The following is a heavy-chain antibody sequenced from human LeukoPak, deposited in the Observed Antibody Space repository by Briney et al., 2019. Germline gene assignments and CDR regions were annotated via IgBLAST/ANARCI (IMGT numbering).Heavy chain of an antibody. Sequence: ASVKVSCKASGYTFTDYALHWVRQAPGQSLEWMGWITTGRGETRYSQDFQRRITLTRDMSANTVYMDLSDLTSEDTAVYYCARGGQQWRGGNYFDSWGQGTLVAVSS. CDR2: ITTGRGET. J-gene: IGHJ4*02. V-gene: IGHV1-3*03. CDR3: ARGGQQWRGGNYFDS. D-gene: IGHD6-19*01. CDR1: GYTFTDYA.